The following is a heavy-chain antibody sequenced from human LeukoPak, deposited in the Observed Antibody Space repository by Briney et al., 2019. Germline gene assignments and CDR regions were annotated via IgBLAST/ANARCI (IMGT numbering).Heavy chain of an antibody. D-gene: IGHD1-26*01. Sequence: ASVKVSCKASGYTFTSYDINWVRQATGQGLEWMGWMNINSGNTGYAQKFQGRVTMTRDTSISTAYMELSTLTSDDTAVYYCARVTGSIDYWGQGTLVTVSS. CDR1: GYTFTSYD. V-gene: IGHV1-8*01. CDR3: ARVTGSIDY. CDR2: MNINSGNT. J-gene: IGHJ4*02.